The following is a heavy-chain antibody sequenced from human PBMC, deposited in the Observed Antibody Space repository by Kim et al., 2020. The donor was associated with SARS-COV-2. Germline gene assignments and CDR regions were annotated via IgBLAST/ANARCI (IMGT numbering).Heavy chain of an antibody. D-gene: IGHD2-15*01. CDR3: TSPRCCSGGSCYPRDY. CDR2: IRSKAYGGTT. J-gene: IGHJ4*02. CDR1: GFTFGDYA. V-gene: IGHV3-49*04. Sequence: GGSLRLSCTASGFTFGDYAMSWVRQAPGKGLEWVGFIRSKAYGGTTEYAASVKGRFTISRDDSKSIAYLQMNSLKTEDTAVYYCTSPRCCSGGSCYPRDYWGQGTLVTVSS.